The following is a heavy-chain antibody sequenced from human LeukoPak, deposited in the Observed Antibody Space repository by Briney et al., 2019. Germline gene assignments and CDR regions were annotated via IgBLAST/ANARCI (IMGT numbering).Heavy chain of an antibody. J-gene: IGHJ4*02. Sequence: GGSLRLSCAAPGFTFSSYAMSWVRQAPGKGLEWVSAISGSGGSTYSADSVKGRSTLSRDNSTNTLYLQMNSLRAEGTAVYYCAKGSRRITIFGVATNYFDCWGEGTLVTVSS. V-gene: IGHV3-23*01. CDR2: ISGSGGST. CDR3: AKGSRRITIFGVATNYFDC. CDR1: GFTFSSYA. D-gene: IGHD3-3*01.